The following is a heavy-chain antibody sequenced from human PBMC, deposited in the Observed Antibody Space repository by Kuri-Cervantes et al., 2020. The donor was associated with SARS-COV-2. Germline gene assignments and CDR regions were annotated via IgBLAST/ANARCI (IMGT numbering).Heavy chain of an antibody. CDR3: ARQESRYSFGYLGYFGY. D-gene: IGHD5-18*01. J-gene: IGHJ4*02. CDR1: GGSISSGIYY. CDR2: MYESGST. V-gene: IGHV4-39*07. Sequence: SETLSLTCTVSGGSISSGIYYWGWIRQTPGKGLEWIGSMYESGSTYYNPSLKSRLTISLDTSKNQFSLKLTSVTAADTAVYYCARQESRYSFGYLGYFGYWGQGTLVTVSS.